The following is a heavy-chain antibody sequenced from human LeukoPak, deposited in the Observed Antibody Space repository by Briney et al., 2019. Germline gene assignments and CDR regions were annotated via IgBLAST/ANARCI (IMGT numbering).Heavy chain of an antibody. Sequence: GGSLRLSCAASGFTFSSYAMSWVRQAPGKGLEWVSAIGGSGGSTYYADSVKGRFTISRDNSKNTLYLQMNSLRAEDTAVYYCAKAGLTSYYYDSSGYQDYWGQGTLVTVSS. CDR3: AKAGLTSYYYDSSGYQDY. J-gene: IGHJ4*02. V-gene: IGHV3-23*01. CDR1: GFTFSSYA. D-gene: IGHD3-22*01. CDR2: IGGSGGST.